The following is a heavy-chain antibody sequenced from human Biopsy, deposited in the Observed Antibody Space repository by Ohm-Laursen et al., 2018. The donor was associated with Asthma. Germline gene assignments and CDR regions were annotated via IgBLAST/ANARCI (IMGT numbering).Heavy chain of an antibody. V-gene: IGHV3-48*02. D-gene: IGHD5-18*01. CDR3: ARFKRGYSYGYAGVFDY. Sequence: GQTLSLTCAASGFTFRSYSMNWVRQAPGKGLEWVSYISSSSSTIYYADSVKGRFTISRDNAKNSLYLQMNSLRDEDTAVYYCARFKRGYSYGYAGVFDYWGQGTLVTVSS. CDR2: ISSSSSTI. J-gene: IGHJ4*02. CDR1: GFTFRSYS.